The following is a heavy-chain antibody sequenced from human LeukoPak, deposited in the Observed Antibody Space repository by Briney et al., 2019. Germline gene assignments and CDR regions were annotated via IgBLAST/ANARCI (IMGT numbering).Heavy chain of an antibody. J-gene: IGHJ4*02. CDR3: AKDDDGHHHGVDH. CDR1: GFTVSSYA. Sequence: GSLRLSCAASGFTVSSYAMTWVRQAPGKGLEWVSAIGYSAGDTYYADSVKGRFTISRDNSMNTLYLRMSSLRADDTALYYCAKDDDGHHHGVDHWGQGTLVTVSS. CDR2: IGYSAGDT. D-gene: IGHD4-17*01. V-gene: IGHV3-23*01.